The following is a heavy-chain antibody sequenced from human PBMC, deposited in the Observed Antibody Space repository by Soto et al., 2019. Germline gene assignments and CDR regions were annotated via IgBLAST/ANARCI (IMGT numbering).Heavy chain of an antibody. Sequence: SETLSLTCTVSGGSISSGDYYWSWIRQPPGKGLEWIGYIYYSGSTYYNPSLKSRVTISVDTSKNQFSLKLSSVTAADTAVYYCARGLDYATFDCWGQGTLVTGSS. CDR3: ARGLDYATFDC. D-gene: IGHD4-17*01. J-gene: IGHJ4*02. V-gene: IGHV4-30-4*01. CDR1: GGSISSGDYY. CDR2: IYYSGST.